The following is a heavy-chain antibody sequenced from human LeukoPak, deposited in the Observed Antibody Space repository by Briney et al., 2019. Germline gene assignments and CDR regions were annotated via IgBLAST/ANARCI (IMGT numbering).Heavy chain of an antibody. V-gene: IGHV4-31*03. D-gene: IGHD3-3*01. CDR3: ARVAPRTYYDFWSGYYNQYYFDY. J-gene: IGHJ4*02. CDR2: IYYSGST. Sequence: SQTLSLTCIVSGASISSGGYYWSWIRQHPGKGLEWIGYIYYSGSTYYNPSLKSRVTISVGTSKNQLSLKLSSVTAADTAVYYCARVAPRTYYDFWSGYYNQYYFDYWGQGTLVTVSS. CDR1: GASISSGGYY.